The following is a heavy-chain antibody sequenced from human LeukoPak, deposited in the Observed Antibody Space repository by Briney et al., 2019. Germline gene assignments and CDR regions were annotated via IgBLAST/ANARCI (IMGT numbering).Heavy chain of an antibody. J-gene: IGHJ4*02. D-gene: IGHD3-22*01. V-gene: IGHV4-34*01. CDR2: INHSGST. CDR1: GGSFSGYY. CDR3: ATSWDYYDSSGGALFDY. Sequence: SETLSLTCGVYGGSFSGYYWSWIRQPPGKGLEWIGEINHSGSTNYKPSVKSRVTISVDTSKNQFSLKLSSVTAADTAVYYCATSWDYYDSSGGALFDYWGQGTLVTVSS.